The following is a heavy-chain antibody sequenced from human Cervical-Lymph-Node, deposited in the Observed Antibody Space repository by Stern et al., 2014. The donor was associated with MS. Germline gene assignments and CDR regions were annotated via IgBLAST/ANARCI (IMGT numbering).Heavy chain of an antibody. V-gene: IGHV1-46*01. CDR2: IHPNDGSA. J-gene: IGHJ4*02. CDR1: GYTFTSYY. D-gene: IGHD5-18*01. CDR3: AGGYTFDY. Sequence: VQLVQSGAEVKKPGASVKVSCEASGYTFTSYYMHWVRQAPGQGLEWMGIIHPNDGSASYAQKFQDRVTMTRDTSTSTLYMELSSLSSEDAAVYYCAGGYTFDYWGQGTLVTVSS.